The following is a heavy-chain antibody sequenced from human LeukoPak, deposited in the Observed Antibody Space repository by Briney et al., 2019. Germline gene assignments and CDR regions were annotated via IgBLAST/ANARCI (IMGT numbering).Heavy chain of an antibody. V-gene: IGHV4-39*01. CDR3: ATLTPGISVAGPGHNRFDP. D-gene: IGHD6-19*01. J-gene: IGHJ5*02. CDR2: MYYSGNT. Sequence: KPSETLFLTCTVSGGSIRGSNYYWGWIRQPPGKGLEWIGSMYYSGNTHYNPSLKSRVTISVDTSKNQFSLKLSSVTASDTAVYYCATLTPGISVAGPGHNRFDPWGQGTLVTVSS. CDR1: GGSIRGSNYY.